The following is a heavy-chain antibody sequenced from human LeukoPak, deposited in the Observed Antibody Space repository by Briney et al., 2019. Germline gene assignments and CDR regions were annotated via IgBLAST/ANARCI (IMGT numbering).Heavy chain of an antibody. Sequence: GGSLRLSCAASGFTFSSYAMSWVRQAPGKGLEWVSAIRYSGGSTYYTDSVKGRFTISRDNSKNTLYLQMNSLRAEDTAVYYCAKGGGVTGYFDYWGRGALVTVSS. V-gene: IGHV3-23*01. CDR2: IRYSGGST. CDR1: GFTFSSYA. J-gene: IGHJ4*02. CDR3: AKGGGVTGYFDY. D-gene: IGHD3-3*01.